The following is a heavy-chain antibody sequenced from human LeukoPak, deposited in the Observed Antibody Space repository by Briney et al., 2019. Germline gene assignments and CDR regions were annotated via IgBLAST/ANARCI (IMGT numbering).Heavy chain of an antibody. CDR2: MSGSDGST. Sequence: GGSLRLSCAASGFTFSSFAMSWVRQAPGKGLEWVSVMSGSDGSTNYADSVKGRFTISRDNAKSTLYLQMKSLRVEDTAVYYCAKSRFGSGRGSDYWGHGTLVTVSS. CDR3: AKSRFGSGRGSDY. V-gene: IGHV3-23*01. CDR1: GFTFSSFA. J-gene: IGHJ4*03. D-gene: IGHD2-15*01.